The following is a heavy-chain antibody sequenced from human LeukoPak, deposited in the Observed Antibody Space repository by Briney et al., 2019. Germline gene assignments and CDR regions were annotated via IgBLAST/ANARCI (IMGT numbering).Heavy chain of an antibody. Sequence: SETLSLTCTVSGASISSYYSSWFRQSPGKGLESIGYIYYTGSTNYNPSLKSRVTMSVDTSKNQFSLKLNSVTAADTAVYYCATRVRPTSPGVFDIWGQGTLVTVSS. CDR2: IYYTGST. V-gene: IGHV4-59*01. D-gene: IGHD1-26*01. CDR1: GASISSYY. CDR3: ATRVRPTSPGVFDI. J-gene: IGHJ3*02.